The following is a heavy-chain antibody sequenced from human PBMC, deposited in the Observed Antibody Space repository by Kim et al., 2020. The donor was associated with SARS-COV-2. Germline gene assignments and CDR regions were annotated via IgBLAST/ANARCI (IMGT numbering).Heavy chain of an antibody. V-gene: IGHV3-49*04. CDR3: TRVGVLLWFGIDY. CDR1: GFTFGDYA. Sequence: GGSLRLSCTASGFTFGDYAMSWVRQAPGKGLEWVGFIRSKAYGGTTEYAASVKGRFTISRDDSKSIAYLQMNSLKTEDTAVYYCTRVGVLLWFGIDYWGQGTLVTVSS. CDR2: IRSKAYGGTT. D-gene: IGHD3-10*01. J-gene: IGHJ4*02.